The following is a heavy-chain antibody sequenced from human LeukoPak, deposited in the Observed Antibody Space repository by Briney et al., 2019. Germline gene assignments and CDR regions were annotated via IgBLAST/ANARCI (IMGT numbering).Heavy chain of an antibody. CDR2: INPSGGST. V-gene: IGHV1-46*01. CDR3: ARDGGSDAFDI. CDR1: GYTFTSYY. J-gene: IGHJ3*02. Sequence: ASVKVSCKASGYTFTSYYMHWVRQAPGQGLEWMGIINPSGGSTSYAQKFQGRVTMTRDTSTSTVCMELSSLRSEDTAVYYCARDGGSDAFDIWGQGTMVTVSS.